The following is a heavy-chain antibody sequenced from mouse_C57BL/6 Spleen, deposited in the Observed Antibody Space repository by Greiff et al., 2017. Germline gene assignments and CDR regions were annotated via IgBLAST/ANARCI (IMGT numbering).Heavy chain of an antibody. J-gene: IGHJ1*03. CDR2: INPGSGGT. Sequence: QVQLQQSGAELVRPGTSVKVSCKASGYAFTNYLIEWVKQRPGQGLEWIGVINPGSGGTNYNEKFKGKATLTADKSSSTAYMQLSSLTSEDSAVYFCARGRSYGYDRVDFDVWGTGTTVTVSS. D-gene: IGHD2-2*01. CDR1: GYAFTNYL. V-gene: IGHV1-54*01. CDR3: ARGRSYGYDRVDFDV.